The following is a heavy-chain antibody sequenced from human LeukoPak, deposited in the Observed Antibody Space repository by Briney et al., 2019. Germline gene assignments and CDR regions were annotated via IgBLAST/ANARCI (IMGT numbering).Heavy chain of an antibody. D-gene: IGHD3-3*01. Sequence: SETLSLTCTVSGGSVSSGSYYWSWMRQPPGKGLEWIGYIYYSGSTTYSPSLKSRVTISIDTSKNQFSLNLKSVTAADTAVYFCARGKYYGDSDYWGQGTLVTVSS. CDR3: ARGKYYGDSDY. V-gene: IGHV4-61*01. J-gene: IGHJ4*02. CDR2: IYYSGST. CDR1: GGSVSSGSYY.